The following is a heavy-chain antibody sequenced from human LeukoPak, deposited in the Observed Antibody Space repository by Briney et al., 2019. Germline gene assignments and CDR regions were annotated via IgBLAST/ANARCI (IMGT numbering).Heavy chain of an antibody. J-gene: IGHJ3*02. V-gene: IGHV3-48*04. D-gene: IGHD3-16*01. CDR3: ATLRDVVWGSSGNDVFDI. Sequence: PGGSLRLSCAASGFTFSSYSMNWVRQAPGKGLEWVSYISGSSSTIYYADSVKGRFTISRDNAKNSLYLQMNSLRAEDMALYYCATLRDVVWGSSGNDVFDIWGQGTMVTISS. CDR2: ISGSSSTI. CDR1: GFTFSSYS.